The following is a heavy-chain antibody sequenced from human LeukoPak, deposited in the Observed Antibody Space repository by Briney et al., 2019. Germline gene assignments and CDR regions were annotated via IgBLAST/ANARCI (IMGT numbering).Heavy chain of an antibody. CDR1: GFTFSSYG. D-gene: IGHD2-15*01. CDR3: AKDPDKYCSGGGCYSGGD. CDR2: ISYDGSNK. V-gene: IGHV3-30*18. J-gene: IGHJ4*02. Sequence: GGSLRLSCAASGFTFSSYGMHWVRQAPGKGLEWVAVISYDGSNKYYADSVKGRFTISRDNSKNTLYLQMNSLRAEDTAVYYCAKDPDKYCSGGGCYSGGDWGQGTLVTVSS.